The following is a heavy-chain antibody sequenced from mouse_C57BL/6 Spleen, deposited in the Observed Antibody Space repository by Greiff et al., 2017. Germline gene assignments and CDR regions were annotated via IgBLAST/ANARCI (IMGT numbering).Heavy chain of an antibody. CDR1: GFTFSDYG. CDR2: ISSGSSTI. J-gene: IGHJ3*01. D-gene: IGHD2-5*01. Sequence: EVMLVESGGGLVKPGGSLKLSCAASGFTFSDYGMHWVRQAPEQGLEWVAYISSGSSTIYYADTVKGRFTISRDNAKNTLFLQMTSLRSEDTAMYYCARGPYYSNSLFAYWGQGTLVTVSA. V-gene: IGHV5-17*01. CDR3: ARGPYYSNSLFAY.